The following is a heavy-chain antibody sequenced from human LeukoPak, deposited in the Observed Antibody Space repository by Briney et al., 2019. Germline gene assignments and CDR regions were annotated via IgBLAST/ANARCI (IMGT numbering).Heavy chain of an antibody. CDR1: GFTFSSYA. CDR2: ISGSGGST. J-gene: IGHJ6*02. V-gene: IGHV3-23*01. D-gene: IGHD2-2*01. CDR3: AKFRSYCSSTSCFYSYFYYYYGMDV. Sequence: PGGSLGLSCAASGFTFSSYAMSWVRQAPGKGLEWVSAISGSGGSTYYADSVKGRFTISRDNSKNTLYLQMNSLRAEDTAVYYCAKFRSYCSSTSCFYSYFYYYYGMDVWGQGTTVTVSS.